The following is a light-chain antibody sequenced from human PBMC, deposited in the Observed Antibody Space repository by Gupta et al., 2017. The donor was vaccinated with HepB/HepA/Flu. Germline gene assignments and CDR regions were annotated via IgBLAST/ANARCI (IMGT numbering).Light chain of an antibody. V-gene: IGLV3-21*04. CDR2: YDS. CDR3: QVWDNDSFHVR. J-gene: IGLJ2*01. Sequence: SYVLTQPPSSSVTPEKTARISCGGNNIGSKSVHWYRQKPGQAPVLVISYDSYRPAGIPQRFSGSNSGNTANLTVGRVEAGDEADYYCQVWDNDSFHVRFGGGTKLTVL. CDR1: NIGSKS.